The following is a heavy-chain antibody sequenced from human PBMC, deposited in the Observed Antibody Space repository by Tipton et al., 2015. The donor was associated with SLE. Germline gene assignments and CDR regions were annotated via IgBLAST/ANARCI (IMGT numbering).Heavy chain of an antibody. CDR2: ISPYNGDT. CDR1: GYTFTSYY. V-gene: IGHV1-18*04. CDR3: ARVATIGAFFDS. J-gene: IGHJ4*02. D-gene: IGHD5-12*01. Sequence: QSGAEVKKPGASVKVSCKASGYTFTSYYMHWVRQAPGQGLEWMGWISPYNGDTNYAQKFQGRVTMTTDTSTSTAYVELRNLRSDDTAVYYCARVATIGAFFDSWGQGTLVTVSS.